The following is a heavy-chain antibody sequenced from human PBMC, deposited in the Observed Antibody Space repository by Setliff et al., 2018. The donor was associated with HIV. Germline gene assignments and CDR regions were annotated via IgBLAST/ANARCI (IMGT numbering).Heavy chain of an antibody. CDR3: ARVDGDDFWSGYYTPHAFGI. Sequence: PSETLSLTCAVYGGSFSGYYWSWIRQPPGKGLEWIGEMNHSGSTNYNPSRKSRVTISVVMSKNQFSLKLSPLTAADTAVYSCARVDGDDFWSGYYTPHAFGIWGQGTMVTVAS. CDR1: GGSFSGYY. V-gene: IGHV4-34*01. D-gene: IGHD3-3*01. CDR2: MNHSGST. J-gene: IGHJ3*02.